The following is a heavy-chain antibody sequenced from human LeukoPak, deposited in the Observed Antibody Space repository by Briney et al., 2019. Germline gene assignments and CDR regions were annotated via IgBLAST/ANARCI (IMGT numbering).Heavy chain of an antibody. CDR2: INGRGDNT. CDR3: AKDRVSPGFNWFDP. Sequence: GGYLRLYCAASGVIISSYAMSWVRQAPGKGLEWVSAINGRGDNTYYADFVKGRFTISRDNSKSTVYLQMNSLRTEDTAVYYCAKDRVSPGFNWFDPWGQGTLVTVSS. J-gene: IGHJ5*02. D-gene: IGHD2/OR15-2a*01. V-gene: IGHV3-23*01. CDR1: GVIISSYA.